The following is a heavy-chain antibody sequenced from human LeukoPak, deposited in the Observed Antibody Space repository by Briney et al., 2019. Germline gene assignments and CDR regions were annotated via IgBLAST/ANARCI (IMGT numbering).Heavy chain of an antibody. CDR1: GFTFGTYA. CDR3: ARVASLSVTHYYYYGMDV. CDR2: ISHHGRKK. J-gene: IGHJ6*02. Sequence: GRSLRLSCAASGFTFGTYAMHWVRQAPGKGLEWVAIISHHGRKKLYAESVKGRFTISRDNAKNTLYLQMSSLRHDDTAVYYCARVASLSVTHYYYYGMDVWGPGTTVSVSS. V-gene: IGHV3-30*04. D-gene: IGHD4-17*01.